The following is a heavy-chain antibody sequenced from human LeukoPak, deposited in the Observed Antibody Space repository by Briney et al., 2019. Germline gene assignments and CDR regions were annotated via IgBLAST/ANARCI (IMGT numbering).Heavy chain of an antibody. Sequence: GGSLRLSCAASGFTFSSYAMSWDRQAPGKGLEWVSAISGSGGSTYYADSVKGRFTISRDNSKNTLYLQMNSLRAEDTAVYYCAKVSGDGDAEYYFDYWGQGTLVTVSS. V-gene: IGHV3-23*01. CDR2: ISGSGGST. J-gene: IGHJ4*02. CDR1: GFTFSSYA. CDR3: AKVSGDGDAEYYFDY. D-gene: IGHD3-10*01.